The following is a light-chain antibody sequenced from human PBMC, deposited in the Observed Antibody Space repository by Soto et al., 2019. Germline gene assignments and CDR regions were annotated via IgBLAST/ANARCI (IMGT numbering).Light chain of an antibody. CDR3: QQSYSTSWT. J-gene: IGKJ1*01. CDR2: AAS. CDR1: QSISSY. V-gene: IGKV1-39*01. Sequence: DIQMTQSPSSLSASVGDRVTITCRASQSISSYLNWYQQKPGKAPKLLIYAASSLQSGVPSRFGGNGSGTDFTLTISSLQPEDFATYYCQQSYSTSWTFGQGTKVDIK.